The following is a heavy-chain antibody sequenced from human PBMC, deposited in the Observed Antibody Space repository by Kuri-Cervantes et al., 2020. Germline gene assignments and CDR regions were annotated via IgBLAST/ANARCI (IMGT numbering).Heavy chain of an antibody. V-gene: IGHV3-9*01. D-gene: IGHD5-12*01. CDR1: GXNFDDXA. CDR2: SSWXSGSX. J-gene: IGHJ3*02. CDR3: XXSGYXFTKXXNDAFDN. Sequence: SLKXXXATSGXNFDDXAMPWVRQATGKGLEWVSXSSWXSGSXGYADSVXXRFTISRDNAKXXLYLQMNSLRAEDAAXYYFXXSGYXFTKXXNDAFDNWGQGTMVTVSS.